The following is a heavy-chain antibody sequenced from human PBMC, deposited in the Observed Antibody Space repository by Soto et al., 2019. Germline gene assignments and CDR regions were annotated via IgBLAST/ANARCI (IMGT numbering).Heavy chain of an antibody. D-gene: IGHD6-13*01. J-gene: IGHJ4*02. CDR1: GYTFTGYY. CDR2: INPNSGAT. V-gene: IGHV1-2*04. Sequence: ASVKVSCKASGYTFTGYYIHWVRQVPGQGLEWMGWINPNSGATNYAQRFQGWVTMTRDTSISTAYLELSRLRSNDTAVYYCATPSGSSCWYVLSYWGQGTLVTVSS. CDR3: ATPSGSSCWYVLSY.